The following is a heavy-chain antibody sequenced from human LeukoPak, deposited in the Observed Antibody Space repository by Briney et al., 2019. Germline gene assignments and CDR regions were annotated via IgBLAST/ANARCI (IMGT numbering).Heavy chain of an antibody. CDR3: AREKAYRYDSSGYEYYFDY. V-gene: IGHV1-46*01. CDR2: INPSGGST. J-gene: IGHJ4*02. CDR1: GYTFTSYY. Sequence: ASVKVSCKASGYTFTSYYMHWVRQAPGQGLEWMGIINPSGGSTSYAQKFQGRVTMTRDMSTSTVYMELSSLRSEDTAVYYCAREKAYRYDSSGYEYYFDYWGQGTLVTVSS. D-gene: IGHD3-22*01.